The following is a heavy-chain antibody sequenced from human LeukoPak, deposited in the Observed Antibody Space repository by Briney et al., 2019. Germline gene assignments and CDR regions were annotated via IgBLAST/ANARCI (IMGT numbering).Heavy chain of an antibody. CDR2: ISVSGGST. V-gene: IGHV3-23*01. CDR3: AKVFFMDY. CDR1: GFTFSSFG. J-gene: IGHJ4*02. Sequence: PGGSLRLSCAASGFTFSSFGMSWVRQAPGKGLEWVSAISVSGGSTNYADSVKGRFTISRDNPKNTLYLQMNSLRAEDTAVYYCAKVFFMDYWGQGTLVTVSS. D-gene: IGHD2-8*01.